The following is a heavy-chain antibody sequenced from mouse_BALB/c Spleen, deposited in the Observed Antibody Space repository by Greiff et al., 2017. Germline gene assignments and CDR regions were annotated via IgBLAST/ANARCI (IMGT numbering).Heavy chain of an antibody. CDR1: GYSFTSYW. D-gene: IGHD2-1*01. V-gene: IGHV1S127*01. CDR3: ARRGNSYAMDY. Sequence: QVHVKQSGPQLVRPGASVKISCKASGYSFTSYWMHWVKQRPGQGLEWIGMIDPSDSETRLNQKFKDKATLTVDKSSSTAYMQLSSPTSEDSAVYYCARRGNSYAMDYWGQGTSVTVSS. J-gene: IGHJ4*01. CDR2: IDPSDSET.